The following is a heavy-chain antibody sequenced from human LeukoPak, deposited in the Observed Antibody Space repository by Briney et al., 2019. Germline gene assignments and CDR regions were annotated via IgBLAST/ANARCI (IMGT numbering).Heavy chain of an antibody. Sequence: GGSLRLSCAASGFTFDDYAMHWVRQAPRKGLEWVSLISGDGGSTYYAGFVKSRFTISRDNSKNSLYLQMSSLRTEDTALYYCARDTLSGRYWATRTNFDYWGQGTLVTVSS. CDR2: ISGDGGST. D-gene: IGHD1-26*01. J-gene: IGHJ4*02. CDR1: GFTFDDYA. V-gene: IGHV3-43*02. CDR3: ARDTLSGRYWATRTNFDY.